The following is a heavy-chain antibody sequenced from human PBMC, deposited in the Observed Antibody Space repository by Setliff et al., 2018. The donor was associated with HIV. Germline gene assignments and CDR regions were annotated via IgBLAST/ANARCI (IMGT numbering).Heavy chain of an antibody. CDR1: GYSVSSGYF. V-gene: IGHV4-38-2*01. Sequence: SETLSLTCAVSGYSVSSGYFWGWIRQPPGKGLEWIGSIFHTGSTYYNPSLKSRVTISVDTSTNQFSLRLNSVTAADTAVYFCARQSGYTRGWDIFGVVAGSFDIWGQGTMVTVSS. CDR2: IFHTGST. D-gene: IGHD3-3*01. J-gene: IGHJ3*02. CDR3: ARQSGYTRGWDIFGVVAGSFDI.